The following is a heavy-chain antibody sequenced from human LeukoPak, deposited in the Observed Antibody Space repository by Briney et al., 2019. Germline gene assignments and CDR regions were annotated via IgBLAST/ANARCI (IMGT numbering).Heavy chain of an antibody. J-gene: IGHJ4*02. D-gene: IGHD3-3*01. CDR3: ALRAYYDFWSGYQSHY. Sequence: ASVKVSCKASGGTFSSYAISWVRQAPGQGLEWMGGIIPIFGTANYAQKCQGRVTITADESTSTAYMELSSLRSEDTAVYYCALRAYYDFWSGYQSHYWGQGTLVTVSS. V-gene: IGHV1-69*13. CDR2: IIPIFGTA. CDR1: GGTFSSYA.